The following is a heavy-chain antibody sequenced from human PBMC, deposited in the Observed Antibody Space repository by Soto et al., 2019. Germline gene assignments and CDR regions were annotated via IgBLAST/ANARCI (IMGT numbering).Heavy chain of an antibody. CDR2: IIPILGIA. V-gene: IGHV1-69*02. J-gene: IGHJ4*02. CDR3: PMEYCSSTRCYRDY. Sequence: QVQLVQSGAEVKKPGSSVKVSCKASGGTFSSYTISWVRQAPGQGLEWMGRIIPILGIANYAQKFQGRVTITEDKSTSTAYMELSSLRSEDTAVYYCPMEYCSSTRCYRDYWDQGTLVTVSS. D-gene: IGHD2-2*02. CDR1: GGTFSSYT.